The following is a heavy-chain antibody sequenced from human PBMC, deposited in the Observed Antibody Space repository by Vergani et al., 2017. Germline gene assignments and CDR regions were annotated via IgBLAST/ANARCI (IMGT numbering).Heavy chain of an antibody. CDR1: GYSFTSYW. J-gene: IGHJ6*02. Sequence: EVQLVQSGAEVKKPGESLKISCKGSGYSFTSYWIGWVRQMPGKGLEWMGIIYPGDSATRYSQSFPGQVTISADTSISTAYLQWSSLKASDTAMYYCARSYSSSSNYYYYYGMDVWGQGTTVTVSS. CDR3: ARSYSSSSNYYYYYGMDV. V-gene: IGHV5-51*01. CDR2: IYPGDSAT. D-gene: IGHD6-6*01.